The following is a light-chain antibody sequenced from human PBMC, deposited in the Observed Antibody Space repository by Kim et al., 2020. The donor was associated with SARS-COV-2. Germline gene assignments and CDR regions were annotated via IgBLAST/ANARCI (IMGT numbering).Light chain of an antibody. V-gene: IGKV1-39*01. Sequence: IQLTQSPSSLSASVGDRVTITCRTSQSITSYVNWYQQKPGKAPDLLIYAASSLQRGVPSRFGGSGSGTEFTLTISSLQPEDSATYFCQQGYSSPLPFGGGAKVEIK. CDR2: AAS. J-gene: IGKJ4*01. CDR1: QSITSY. CDR3: QQGYSSPLP.